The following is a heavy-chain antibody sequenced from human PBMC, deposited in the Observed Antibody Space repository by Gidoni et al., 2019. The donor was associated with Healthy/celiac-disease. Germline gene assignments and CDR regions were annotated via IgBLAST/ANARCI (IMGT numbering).Heavy chain of an antibody. V-gene: IGHV3-33*01. J-gene: IGHJ5*02. D-gene: IGHD3-10*01. CDR1: GFTFSSYG. CDR2: IWYDGSNK. CDR3: ARAAAPVLLWFGGGFDP. Sequence: QVQLVESGGGVVQPGRSLRLSCAASGFTFSSYGMHWGRQAPGKGLEWVAVIWYDGSNKYYAASVKGRFTISRDNSKNTLYLQMNSLRAEDTAVYYCARAAAPVLLWFGGGFDPWGQGTLVTVSS.